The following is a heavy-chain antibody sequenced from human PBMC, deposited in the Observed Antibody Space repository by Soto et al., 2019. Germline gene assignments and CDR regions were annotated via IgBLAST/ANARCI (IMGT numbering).Heavy chain of an antibody. CDR1: GYTFTSYA. CDR3: ARGSGYYYWDDY. D-gene: IGHD3-22*01. V-gene: IGHV1-3*01. J-gene: IGHJ4*02. Sequence: ASVKVSCKASGYTFTSYAMHWVRQAPGQRLEWMGWINAGNGNTKYSQKFQGRVTITRDTSASTAYMELSSLRSEDTTVYYCARGSGYYYWDDYWGQGTLVTVSS. CDR2: INAGNGNT.